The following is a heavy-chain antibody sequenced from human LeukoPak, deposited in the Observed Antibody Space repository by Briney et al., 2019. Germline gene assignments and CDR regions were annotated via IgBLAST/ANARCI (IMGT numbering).Heavy chain of an antibody. Sequence: PSETLSLTCTVSGGSISSGGYYSSWIRQHPGKGLEWIGYIYYSGSTYYNPSLKSRVTISVDTSKNQFSLKLSSVTAADTAVYYCARGYYDSSGYSYYFDYWGQGTLVTVSS. CDR1: GGSISSGGYY. V-gene: IGHV4-31*03. J-gene: IGHJ4*02. CDR2: IYYSGST. D-gene: IGHD3-22*01. CDR3: ARGYYDSSGYSYYFDY.